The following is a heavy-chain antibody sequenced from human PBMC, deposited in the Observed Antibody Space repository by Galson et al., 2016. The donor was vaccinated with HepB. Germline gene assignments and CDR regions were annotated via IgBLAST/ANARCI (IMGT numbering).Heavy chain of an antibody. J-gene: IGHJ4*02. CDR2: ISATGATT. CDR3: AKESRAARDFDF. Sequence: LRLSCATSGFTFRNFDMSWVRQAPGKGLEWVSTISATGATTYYSDAVEGRFYISRDTSTNTVSLQMSSLRTEDTATYYCAKESRAARDFDFWGQGTLVIVSS. D-gene: IGHD6-6*01. V-gene: IGHV3-23*01. CDR1: GFTFRNFD.